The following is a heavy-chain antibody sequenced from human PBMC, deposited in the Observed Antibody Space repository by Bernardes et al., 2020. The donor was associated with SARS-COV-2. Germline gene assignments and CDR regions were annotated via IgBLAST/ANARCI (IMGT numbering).Heavy chain of an antibody. Sequence: AQVKVSCKVSGDSFTSYGFTWVRQAPGQGLEWMGWISAYNGNTNYAQKLRDRVSMTTDTSTNTVYMELRSLRSDDTAVYYCARGGSSSSIGHWGQGTLVTVSS. J-gene: IGHJ4*02. CDR1: GDSFTSYG. V-gene: IGHV1-18*01. CDR3: ARGGSSSSIGH. D-gene: IGHD6-6*01. CDR2: ISAYNGNT.